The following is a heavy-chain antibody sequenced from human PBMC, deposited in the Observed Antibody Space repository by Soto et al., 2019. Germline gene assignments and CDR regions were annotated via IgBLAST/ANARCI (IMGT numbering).Heavy chain of an antibody. Sequence: QVQLAQSGAEVKKPGASVKVSCKASGYTFTSYGISWVRQAPGQGLEWMGWISAYNGNTNYAQKLQGRVTMTTDTSTSTAYRELRSLRSDDTAVYYCARVRYCSGGSCHNDAFDIWGQGTMVTVSS. CDR3: ARVRYCSGGSCHNDAFDI. D-gene: IGHD2-15*01. CDR1: GYTFTSYG. V-gene: IGHV1-18*01. CDR2: ISAYNGNT. J-gene: IGHJ3*02.